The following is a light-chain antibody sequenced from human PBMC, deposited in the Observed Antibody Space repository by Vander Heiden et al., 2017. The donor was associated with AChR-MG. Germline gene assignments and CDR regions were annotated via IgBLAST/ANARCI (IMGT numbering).Light chain of an antibody. CDR2: EGS. J-gene: IGLJ1*01. Sequence: QSALTQPASVSGSPGQSITISCTGTSSDVGSYNLVSWYQQHPGKSPKVMIYEGSKRPSGVSNRFSGSKSGNTASLTISGLQAEDEADDYCCSYAGNSALGYVFGTGTKVTVL. V-gene: IGLV2-23*01. CDR1: SSDVGSYNL. CDR3: CSYAGNSALGYV.